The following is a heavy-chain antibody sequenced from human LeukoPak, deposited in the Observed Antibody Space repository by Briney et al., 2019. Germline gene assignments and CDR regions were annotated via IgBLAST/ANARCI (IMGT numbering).Heavy chain of an antibody. D-gene: IGHD1-26*01. CDR1: GFTFNHYA. J-gene: IGHJ1*01. CDR3: ATSIVGLTYDEHFQH. V-gene: IGHV3-23*01. Sequence: GGSLRLSCAASGFTFNHYAMSWVRLAPGEGLEWVSTISGRGGSTYYADSVKGRFTISRDNSKNTLYLQMNSLRADDTAVYYCATSIVGLTYDEHFQHWGQGTLVTVSS. CDR2: ISGRGGST.